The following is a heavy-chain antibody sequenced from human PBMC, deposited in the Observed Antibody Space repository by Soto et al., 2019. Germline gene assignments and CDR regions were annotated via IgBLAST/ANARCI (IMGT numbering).Heavy chain of an antibody. CDR2: ISGYNGNT. CDR3: ARDKVEMPTIFDY. V-gene: IGHV1-18*04. J-gene: IGHJ4*02. Sequence: ASLKVSCKASGYTFASHGISCLRQAPGQGLEWVGWISGYNGNTNYAQKIQGRVTMTTDTSTSTVYMELRSLRSDDSAVYYCARDKVEMPTIFDYWGQGTLV. D-gene: IGHD2-15*01. CDR1: GYTFASHG.